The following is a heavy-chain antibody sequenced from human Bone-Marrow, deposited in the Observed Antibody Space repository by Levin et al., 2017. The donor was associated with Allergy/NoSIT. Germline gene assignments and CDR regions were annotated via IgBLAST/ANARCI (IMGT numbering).Heavy chain of an antibody. V-gene: IGHV3-53*01. CDR2: KDIVGTT. CDR1: GFSVSRNS. J-gene: IGHJ2*01. CDR3: AKSPATRNWYFDL. D-gene: IGHD1-1*01. Sequence: GGSLRLSCAASGFSVSRNSMTWVRHTPGKGLEWVSTKDIVGTTYYADSVRGRFTIARDSSTNMVFLQMNNLRPEDTAVYYCAKSPATRNWYFDLWGRGTLVTVSS.